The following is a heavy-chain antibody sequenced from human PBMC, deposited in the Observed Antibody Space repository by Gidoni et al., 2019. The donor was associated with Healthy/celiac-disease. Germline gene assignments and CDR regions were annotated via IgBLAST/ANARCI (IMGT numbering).Heavy chain of an antibody. CDR3: ASERVLRYSRGMDV. J-gene: IGHJ6*02. D-gene: IGHD3-9*01. CDR1: GYTFTGYY. V-gene: IGHV1-2*02. CDR2: INPNRGGT. Sequence: QVQLVQSGAEVKKPGASVKVSCKASGYTFTGYYMPLVRQAPGQGLEWMGWINPNRGGTNYAQKFQGRVTMTRDTSISTAYMELSRLRSDDTAVYYCASERVLRYSRGMDVWGQGTTVTVSS.